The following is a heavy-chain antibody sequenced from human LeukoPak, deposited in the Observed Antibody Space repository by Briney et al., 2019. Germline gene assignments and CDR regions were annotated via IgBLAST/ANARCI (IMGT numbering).Heavy chain of an antibody. CDR2: IYYSGST. CDR3: ARVIAAAGTERYYFDY. V-gene: IGHV4-31*03. CDR1: GGSISSGGYY. Sequence: SETLSLTYTVSGGSISSGGYYWSWIRQHPGKGLEWIGYIYYSGSTYYNPSLKSRVTISVDTSKNQFSLKLSSVTAADTAVYYCARVIAAAGTERYYFDYWGQGTLVTVSS. D-gene: IGHD6-13*01. J-gene: IGHJ4*02.